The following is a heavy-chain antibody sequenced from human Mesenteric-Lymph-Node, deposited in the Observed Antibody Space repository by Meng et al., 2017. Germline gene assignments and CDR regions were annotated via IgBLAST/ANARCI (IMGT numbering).Heavy chain of an antibody. V-gene: IGHV3-30*04. J-gene: IGHJ4*02. Sequence: MHWDRLAPGKGLEWVAVIYADSVKGRFTISRDNSKNTLYLQMNSLRAEDTAVYYCARCELYSYYFDYWGQGTLVTVSS. D-gene: IGHD5-18*01. CDR3: ARCELYSYYFDY.